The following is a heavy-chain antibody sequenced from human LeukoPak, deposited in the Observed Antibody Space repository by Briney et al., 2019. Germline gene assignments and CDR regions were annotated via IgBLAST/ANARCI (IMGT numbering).Heavy chain of an antibody. J-gene: IGHJ3*02. CDR2: IGTAGDT. V-gene: IGHV3-13*01. CDR3: ARDAYGGDSGVGAFDI. Sequence: GGSLRLSCAASGFTFSSYDMHWVRKATGKGLEWVSAIGTAGDTYYPGSVKGRFTISRENAKNSLYLQMNSLRAGDTAVYYCARDAYGGDSGVGAFDIWGQGTVVTVSS. D-gene: IGHD4-23*01. CDR1: GFTFSSYD.